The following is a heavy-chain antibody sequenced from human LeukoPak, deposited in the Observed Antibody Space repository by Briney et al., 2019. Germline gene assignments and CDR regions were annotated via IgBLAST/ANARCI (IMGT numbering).Heavy chain of an antibody. J-gene: IGHJ6*04. CDR3: ARGDGSGYDYYGMDV. CDR1: GGSISSYY. V-gene: IGHV4-59*01. Sequence: SETLSLTCTVYGGSISSYYWSWIRQPPGKGLEWIGYIYYSGSTTYNPSLKSRVTISVDTSKNQFSLKLSSVTAADTAVYYCARGDGSGYDYYGMDVWGKGTTVTVSS. CDR2: IYYSGST. D-gene: IGHD1-14*01.